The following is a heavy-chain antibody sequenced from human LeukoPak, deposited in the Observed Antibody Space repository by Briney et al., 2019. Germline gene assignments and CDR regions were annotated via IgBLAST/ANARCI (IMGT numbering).Heavy chain of an antibody. CDR3: ARDFATRRGY. CDR1: GGSISSSSYY. Sequence: SETLSLTCTVSGGSISSSSYYWGWIRQPPGKGLEWIGSIYYSGSTYYNPSLKSRVTISVDTSKNQFSLKLSSATAADTAVYYCARDFATRRGYWGQGTLVTVSS. D-gene: IGHD1-1*01. CDR2: IYYSGST. V-gene: IGHV4-39*07. J-gene: IGHJ4*02.